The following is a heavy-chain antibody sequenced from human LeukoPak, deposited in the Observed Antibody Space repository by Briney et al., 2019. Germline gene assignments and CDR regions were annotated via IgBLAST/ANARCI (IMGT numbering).Heavy chain of an antibody. D-gene: IGHD6-6*01. V-gene: IGHV4-34*01. J-gene: IGHJ5*02. CDR2: INHSGST. Sequence: SETLSLTCAVYGGSFSGYYWSWIRQPPGKGLEWIGKINHSGSTNYNPSLKSRVTISVDTSKNQFSLKLSSVTAADTAVYYCARGRSSGSWGQGTLVTVSS. CDR3: ARGRSSGS. CDR1: GGSFSGYY.